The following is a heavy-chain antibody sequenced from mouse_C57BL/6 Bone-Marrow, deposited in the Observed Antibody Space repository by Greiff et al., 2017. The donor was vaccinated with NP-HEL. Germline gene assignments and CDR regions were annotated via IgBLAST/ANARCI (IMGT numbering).Heavy chain of an antibody. V-gene: IGHV5-12*01. D-gene: IGHD2-2*01. CDR3: ARWLPFYWYFDV. Sequence: EVMLVESGGGLVQPGGSLKLSCAASGFTFSDYYMYWVRQTPEKRLEWVAYISNGGGSTYYPDTVKGRFTISRDNAKNTLYLQMSRLKSEDTAMYYCARWLPFYWYFDVWGTGTTVTVSS. J-gene: IGHJ1*03. CDR1: GFTFSDYY. CDR2: ISNGGGST.